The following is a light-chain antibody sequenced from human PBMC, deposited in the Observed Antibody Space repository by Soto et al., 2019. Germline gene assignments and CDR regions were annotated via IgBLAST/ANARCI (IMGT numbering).Light chain of an antibody. CDR2: DVS. V-gene: IGLV2-11*01. J-gene: IGLJ1*01. CDR3: CSYAGTYTYV. CDR1: SSVVGAYNY. Sequence: QSALTQPRSVSGSPGQSVTISCTGASSVVGAYNYVSWYQQHPGKAPKLMVYDVSRRPSVVPDRFSGSKSGNTASLTISGLQADDEADYYCCSYAGTYTYVFGTGTKVTVL.